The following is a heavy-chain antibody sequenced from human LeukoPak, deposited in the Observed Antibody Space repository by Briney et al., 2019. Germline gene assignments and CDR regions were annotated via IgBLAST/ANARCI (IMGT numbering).Heavy chain of an antibody. Sequence: PSETLSLTCTVSGASIRSSFWNWIRQPPGRGLEWIGYLSMRGTTNYNPSLKSRVTISADTSENQFSLKVSSVTAADTADYYCTRNRGYYVNDYWGQGILVTVSS. CDR3: TRNRGYYVNDY. V-gene: IGHV4-59*01. J-gene: IGHJ4*02. CDR1: GASIRSSF. D-gene: IGHD1-26*01. CDR2: LSMRGTT.